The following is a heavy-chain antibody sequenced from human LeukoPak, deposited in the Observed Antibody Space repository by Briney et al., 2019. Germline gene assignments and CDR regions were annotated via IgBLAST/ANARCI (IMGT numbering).Heavy chain of an antibody. Sequence: ASVKVSCKVSGYTLTELSMHWVRQAPGKGLEWMGGFDPEDGETIYAQKFQGRVTMTEDTSTDTAYMELSSLRSEDTAVYYCATALSRGSYFDYFDYWGQGTLVTVSS. CDR3: ATALSRGSYFDYFDY. D-gene: IGHD1-26*01. CDR2: FDPEDGET. V-gene: IGHV1-24*01. J-gene: IGHJ4*02. CDR1: GYTLTELS.